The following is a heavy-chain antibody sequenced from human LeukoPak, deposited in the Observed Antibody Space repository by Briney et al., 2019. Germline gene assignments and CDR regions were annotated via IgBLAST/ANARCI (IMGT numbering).Heavy chain of an antibody. Sequence: GSLSLSCAASGFTFSSYSMNWVRQAPGKGLEWVSSISSSSSYIYYADSVKGRFTISRDNAKNSLYLQMNSLRAEDTAVYYCARRDPNSDGSDLFDYWGQGTLVTVSS. V-gene: IGHV3-21*01. CDR2: ISSSSSYI. D-gene: IGHD2-21*02. CDR3: ARRDPNSDGSDLFDY. J-gene: IGHJ4*02. CDR1: GFTFSSYS.